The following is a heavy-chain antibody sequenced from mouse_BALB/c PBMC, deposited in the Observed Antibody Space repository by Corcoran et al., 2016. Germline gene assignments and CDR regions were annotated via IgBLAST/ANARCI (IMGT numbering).Heavy chain of an antibody. CDR1: GFNIKDTY. CDR3: ANWDWYFDV. V-gene: IGHV14-3*02. D-gene: IGHD4-1*01. CDR2: IDPANGNT. J-gene: IGHJ1*01. Sequence: EVQLQQSGAELVKPAASVKLSCTASGFNIKDTYMHWVKQRPEQGLEWIGRIDPANGNTKYDPKFQGKATITADTSSNTAYLQLSSLTSEDTAVYYCANWDWYFDVWGAGTTVTVSS.